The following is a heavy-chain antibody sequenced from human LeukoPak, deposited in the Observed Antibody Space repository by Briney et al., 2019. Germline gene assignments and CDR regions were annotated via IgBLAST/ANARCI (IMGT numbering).Heavy chain of an antibody. J-gene: IGHJ6*02. CDR2: IWYDGSNK. D-gene: IGHD6-13*01. CDR3: AKDFASSSWYGVYYYGMDV. V-gene: IGHV3-33*06. CDR1: GFTFSSYA. Sequence: GGSLRLSCAASGFTFSSYAMLWVSQAPGKGLEGVAVIWYDGSNKYYADSVKGRYTISRDNSKNTLSLQMKSMRAEDTAVYYCAKDFASSSWYGVYYYGMDVWGQGTTVTVSS.